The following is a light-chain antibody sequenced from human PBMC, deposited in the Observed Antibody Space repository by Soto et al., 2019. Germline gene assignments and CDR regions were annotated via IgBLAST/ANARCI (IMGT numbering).Light chain of an antibody. CDR3: QQYNNWPPET. V-gene: IGKV3-11*01. CDR2: DAS. J-gene: IGKJ1*01. CDR1: QSVSSY. Sequence: EIVLTRSPATLSLSPGERATLSCRASQSVSSYFAWYQQKPGHAPRLLIYDASNRATTIPARFSGSGSGTDFTLTISSLVPEDFAVYYCQQYNNWPPETFGQGTKVDIK.